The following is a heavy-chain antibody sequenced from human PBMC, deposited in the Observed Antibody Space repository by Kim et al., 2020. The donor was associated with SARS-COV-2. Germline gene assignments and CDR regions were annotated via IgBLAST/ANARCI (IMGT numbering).Heavy chain of an antibody. J-gene: IGHJ4*01. V-gene: IGHV4-39*01. CDR2: VYHSGKS. Sequence: SETLSLTCTVSGDSFRSSPYYWVWIRQPPEKGLEWIGSVYHSGKSSYSPSLKSRVTIAVDTSMNQPSLKLNSVSAADTAVYYCARRSFAYYFDFWGHGTL. D-gene: IGHD6-13*01. CDR1: GDSFRSSPYY. CDR3: ARRSFAYYFDF.